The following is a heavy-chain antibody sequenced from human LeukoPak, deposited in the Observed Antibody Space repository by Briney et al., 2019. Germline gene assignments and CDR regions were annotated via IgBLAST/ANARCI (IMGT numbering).Heavy chain of an antibody. Sequence: ASVKVSCKASGYTFSNYGITWVRQAPGQGLEWMGWISAYNGNTNYAQKLQGRVTMTTDTSTSTAYMELRSLRSDDTAVYYCARLSYCSGGSCYAFDYWGQGTLVTVSS. D-gene: IGHD2-15*01. V-gene: IGHV1-18*01. CDR1: GYTFSNYG. CDR2: ISAYNGNT. CDR3: ARLSYCSGGSCYAFDY. J-gene: IGHJ4*02.